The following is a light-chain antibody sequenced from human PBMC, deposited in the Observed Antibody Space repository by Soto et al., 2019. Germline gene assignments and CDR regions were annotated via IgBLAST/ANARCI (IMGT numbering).Light chain of an antibody. CDR2: TTS. V-gene: IGKV1-27*01. J-gene: IGKJ1*01. Sequence: DIQMTQSPSSLSASVGDRVTITCRASQGIGNYLAWYQQKPGKVPRPLIHTTSTLQSGVPSRFSGSGSGTDFTLTISSLQPEEVATYYCQKYNSGAWTFGQGTKVEIK. CDR3: QKYNSGAWT. CDR1: QGIGNY.